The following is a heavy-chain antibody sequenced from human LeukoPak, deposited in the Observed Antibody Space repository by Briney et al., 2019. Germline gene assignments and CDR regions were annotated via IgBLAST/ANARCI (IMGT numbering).Heavy chain of an antibody. Sequence: PGGSLRLSCAASGFTFSSYAMHWVRQAPGKGLEWVAVISYDGSNKYYADSVKGRFTISRDNSKNTLYLQMNSLRAEDTAVYYCARDSGSYYGSGSSDYYYMDVWGKGTTVTVSS. CDR2: ISYDGSNK. CDR3: ARDSGSYYGSGSSDYYYMDV. J-gene: IGHJ6*03. V-gene: IGHV3-30*04. D-gene: IGHD3-10*01. CDR1: GFTFSSYA.